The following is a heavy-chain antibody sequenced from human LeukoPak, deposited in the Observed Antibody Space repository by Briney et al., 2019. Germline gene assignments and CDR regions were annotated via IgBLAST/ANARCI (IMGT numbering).Heavy chain of an antibody. J-gene: IGHJ3*02. Sequence: ASVKVSCKVSGYTLTELSMHWVRQAPGKGLEWMGGFDPEDGETIYAQKFEGRVTMTEDTSTDTAYMEPSSLRSEDTAVYYCATVWAPILPGAGAFDIWGQGTMVTVSS. V-gene: IGHV1-24*01. CDR2: FDPEDGET. CDR1: GYTLTELS. D-gene: IGHD2-15*01. CDR3: ATVWAPILPGAGAFDI.